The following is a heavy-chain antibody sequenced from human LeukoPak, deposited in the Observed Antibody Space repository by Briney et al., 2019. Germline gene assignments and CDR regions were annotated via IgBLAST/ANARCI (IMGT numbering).Heavy chain of an antibody. Sequence: SVKVSCKASGRTFSSYAISWARQAPGQGLEWMGKIIPIFGTAHYAQKCQGRVTITTDESTSTAYMELSSLRSEDTAVYYCASLSRGSFEQLGRPWGQGTLVTVSS. J-gene: IGHJ5*02. CDR3: ASLSRGSFEQLGRP. CDR1: GRTFSSYA. V-gene: IGHV1-69*05. CDR2: IIPIFGTA. D-gene: IGHD6-6*01.